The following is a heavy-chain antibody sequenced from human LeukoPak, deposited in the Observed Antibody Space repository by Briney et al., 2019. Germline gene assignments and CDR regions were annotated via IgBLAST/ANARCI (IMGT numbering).Heavy chain of an antibody. D-gene: IGHD3-10*01. V-gene: IGHV3-30-3*01. CDR2: ISYDGSNK. J-gene: IGHJ6*02. CDR1: GFTFSSYA. CDR3: ARGRPRVPYYYYGMDV. Sequence: PGGSLRLSCAASGFTFSSYAMHWVRQAPGKGLEWVAVISYDGSNKYYADSVKGRFTISRDNSKNTLYLQMNSLRAEDTAVYYCARGRPRVPYYYYGMDVWGQGTTVTVSS.